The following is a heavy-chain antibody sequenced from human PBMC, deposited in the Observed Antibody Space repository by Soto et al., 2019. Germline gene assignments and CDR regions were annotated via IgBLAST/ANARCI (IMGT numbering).Heavy chain of an antibody. CDR1: GDSITTNNYY. V-gene: IGHV4-39*01. Sequence: SETLSLTCTVSGDSITTNNYYWGWIRQPPGKGLEWIGTIYYTERTHDNPSLKSRVTLSVDTSRNQFSLKMTSVTAADAGVYFFARHTGYDSDYPRCFVPWDKEILATVAS. CDR3: ARHTGYDSDYPRCFVP. CDR2: IYYTERT. D-gene: IGHD3-16*01. J-gene: IGHJ5*02.